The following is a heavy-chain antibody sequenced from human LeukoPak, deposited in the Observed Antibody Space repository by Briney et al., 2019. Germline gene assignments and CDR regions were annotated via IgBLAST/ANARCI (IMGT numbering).Heavy chain of an antibody. J-gene: IGHJ3*02. V-gene: IGHV3-11*01. CDR2: ISSRGTTI. D-gene: IGHD3-16*01. CDR3: ARELLTLNPSDVYAFDI. CDR1: GFTFGDYY. Sequence: GGSLRLSCAASGFTFGDYYMSWIRQAPGKGLEWLSYISSRGTTIYYGDSVKGRFTISRDNSMNLLYLQTNGLRAEDTAVYYCARELLTLNPSDVYAFDIWGQGTLVTVSS.